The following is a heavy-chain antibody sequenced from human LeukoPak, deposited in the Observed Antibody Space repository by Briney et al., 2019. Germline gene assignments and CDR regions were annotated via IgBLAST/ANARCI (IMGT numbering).Heavy chain of an antibody. V-gene: IGHV3-23*01. Sequence: GGSLRLSCAASGFSFSSYAMSWVRQAPGKGLEWVSSIIVSGADIYYADSVKGRFTTSRDKSKNTLYLQMTSLRAEDTAVYYCAKVDSSGWYPDDAFDVWGQGTTVTVS. D-gene: IGHD6-19*01. CDR1: GFSFSSYA. CDR2: IIVSGADI. CDR3: AKVDSSGWYPDDAFDV. J-gene: IGHJ3*01.